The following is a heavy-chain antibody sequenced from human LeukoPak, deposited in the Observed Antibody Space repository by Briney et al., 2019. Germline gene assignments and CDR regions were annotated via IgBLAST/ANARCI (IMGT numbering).Heavy chain of an antibody. V-gene: IGHV3-33*01. CDR2: IWYDGSNK. Sequence: PGGSLRLSCAASGSTFSSYVMHWVRQAPGKGLGWVALIWYDGSNKYYADSVKGRFTISRDNSKSTLYLQMNSLRAEDTAVYYCARDKGSTSPRGGYFDYWGQGTLVTVSS. J-gene: IGHJ4*02. CDR1: GSTFSSYV. D-gene: IGHD2-2*01. CDR3: ARDKGSTSPRGGYFDY.